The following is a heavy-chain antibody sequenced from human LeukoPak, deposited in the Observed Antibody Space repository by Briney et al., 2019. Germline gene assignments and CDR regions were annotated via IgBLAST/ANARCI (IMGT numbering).Heavy chain of an antibody. D-gene: IGHD1-20*01. CDR2: INHSGST. V-gene: IGHV4-34*01. CDR3: ARIVVTGSRGNWFDP. CDR1: GGSFSGYY. J-gene: IGHJ5*02. Sequence: SETLSLTCAVYGGSFSGYYWSWIRQPPGKGLEWIGEINHSGSTNYNPSLKSRVTISVDTSKNQFSLKLSSVTAADTAVSYCARIVVTGSRGNWFDPWGQGTLVTVSS.